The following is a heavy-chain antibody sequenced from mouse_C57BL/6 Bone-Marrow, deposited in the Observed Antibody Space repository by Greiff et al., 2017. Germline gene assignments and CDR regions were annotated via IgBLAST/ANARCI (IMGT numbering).Heavy chain of an antibody. CDR2: INYDGSST. J-gene: IGHJ1*03. Sequence: EVMLVESEGGLVQPGSSMKLSCTASGFTFSDYYMAWVRQVPEKGLEWVANINYDGSSTYYLDSLKSRFIISRDNAKNILYLQMSSLKSEDTATYYCARGHYGSSYWYFDVWGTGTTVTVSS. D-gene: IGHD1-1*01. CDR1: GFTFSDYY. CDR3: ARGHYGSSYWYFDV. V-gene: IGHV5-16*01.